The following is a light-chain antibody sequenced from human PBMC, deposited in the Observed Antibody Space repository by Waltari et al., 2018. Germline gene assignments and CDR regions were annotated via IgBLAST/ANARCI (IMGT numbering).Light chain of an antibody. V-gene: IGKV3-20*01. CDR1: QTVGSSS. Sequence: EIVLTQSPGTASLSPGERVTLSCRARQTVGSSSLAWYQQKPGQAPRLVIYRASRRATGFPDRVRGSGSGTEFSLTISRLEPEDFAVYYCQQHGTLPATFGQGTKVEIK. J-gene: IGKJ1*01. CDR2: RAS. CDR3: QQHGTLPAT.